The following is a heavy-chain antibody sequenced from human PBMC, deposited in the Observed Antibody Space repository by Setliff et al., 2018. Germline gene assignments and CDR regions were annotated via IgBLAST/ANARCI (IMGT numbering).Heavy chain of an antibody. Sequence: PAETLSLTCTGSGGSISSSSYYWGWSHQPPGKGLEWIGRIYYSGSTYYNPSRKSRVTISVDTSKNQFSLKLSFVTAADTDVYYCARDPLIPNQRRGFDIWGEGTMVTVSS. CDR3: ARDPLIPNQRRGFDI. CDR2: IYYSGST. J-gene: IGHJ3*02. D-gene: IGHD2-21*01. V-gene: IGHV4-39*07. CDR1: GGSISSSSYY.